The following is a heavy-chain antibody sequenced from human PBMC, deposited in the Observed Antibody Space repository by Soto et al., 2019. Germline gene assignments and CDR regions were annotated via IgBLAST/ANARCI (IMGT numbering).Heavy chain of an antibody. CDR3: AREGASGFGMDV. V-gene: IGHV4-4*07. Sequence: SETVSLTCNVSGGSIRSYYWSCIRQPAGKALEWIGRIYTRGTTNYNPFLKSQATILIDTSKNQFSVKLRSVTAADTAVYYCAREGASGFGMDVWGQGTTVTVSS. D-gene: IGHD1-26*01. J-gene: IGHJ6*02. CDR2: IYTRGTT. CDR1: GGSIRSYY.